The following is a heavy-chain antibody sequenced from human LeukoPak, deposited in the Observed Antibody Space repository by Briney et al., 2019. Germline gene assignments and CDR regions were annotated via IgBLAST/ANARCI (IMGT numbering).Heavy chain of an antibody. CDR3: AELGITMIGGV. CDR2: ISDSGGST. CDR1: GFSFNSYA. D-gene: IGHD3-10*02. Sequence: PGGSLRLSCAASGFSFNSYAMSWVRQAPGKGLEWVSDISDSGGSTYYADSVKGRFTISRDNAKNSLYLQMNSLRAEDTAVYYCAELGITMIGGVWGKGTTVTISS. J-gene: IGHJ6*04. V-gene: IGHV3-23*01.